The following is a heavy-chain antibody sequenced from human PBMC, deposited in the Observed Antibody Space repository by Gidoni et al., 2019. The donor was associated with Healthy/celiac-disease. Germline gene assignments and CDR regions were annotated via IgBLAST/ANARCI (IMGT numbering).Heavy chain of an antibody. D-gene: IGHD4-17*01. V-gene: IGHV3-23*01. J-gene: IGHJ4*02. CDR2: ISGSGGST. Sequence: VRQAPGKGLEWVSAISGSGGSTYYADSVKGRFNISRDNSKNTLYLQMNSLRAEDTAVYYCAKDLDPGRHDYGDLGDYWGQGTLVTVSS. CDR3: AKDLDPGRHDYGDLGDY.